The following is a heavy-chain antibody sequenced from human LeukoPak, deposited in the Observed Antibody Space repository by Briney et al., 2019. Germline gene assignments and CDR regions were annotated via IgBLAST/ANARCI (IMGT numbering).Heavy chain of an antibody. CDR1: GGSISSSSYY. Sequence: SETLSLTCTVSGGSISSSSYYWGWIRQPPGKGLEWIGSIYYSGSTYYNPSLKSRVTISVDTSKNQFSLKLSSVTAADTAVYYCARQGMIVVVINYFDYWGQGTLVTASS. J-gene: IGHJ4*02. CDR3: ARQGMIVVVINYFDY. D-gene: IGHD3-22*01. V-gene: IGHV4-39*01. CDR2: IYYSGST.